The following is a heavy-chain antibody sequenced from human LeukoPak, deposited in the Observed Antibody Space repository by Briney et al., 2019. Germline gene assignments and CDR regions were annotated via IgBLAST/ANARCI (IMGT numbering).Heavy chain of an antibody. Sequence: SETLSLTCTVSGGSISSYYWSWIRQPPGKGLEWIGYIYYSGSTNYNPSLKSRVTISVDTSKNQFSLQLSSVTAADTAVYYCASYSGYDLFDSWGQGTLVTVSS. J-gene: IGHJ4*02. V-gene: IGHV4-59*08. CDR2: IYYSGST. CDR3: ASYSGYDLFDS. CDR1: GGSISSYY. D-gene: IGHD5-12*01.